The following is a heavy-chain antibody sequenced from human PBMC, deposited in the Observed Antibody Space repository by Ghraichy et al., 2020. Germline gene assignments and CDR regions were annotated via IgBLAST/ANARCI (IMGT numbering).Heavy chain of an antibody. D-gene: IGHD2-2*02. J-gene: IGHJ4*02. Sequence: GGSLRLSCAASGFTFSTYAMSWVRQAPGKGLEWVSTIFGSGSTTTYYADSVKGRFTISRDNSKNTLYLVMDSLRGEDTARYYCAKDTLKTCDSTSCYNYWSQGALVTVSS. CDR3: AKDTLKTCDSTSCYNY. V-gene: IGHV3-23*01. CDR1: GFTFSTYA. CDR2: IFGSGSTTT.